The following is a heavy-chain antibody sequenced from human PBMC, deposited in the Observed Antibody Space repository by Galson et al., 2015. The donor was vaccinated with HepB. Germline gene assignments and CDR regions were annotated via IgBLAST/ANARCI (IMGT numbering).Heavy chain of an antibody. D-gene: IGHD1-26*01. Sequence: SVKVSCKASGYTFTSYAMNWVRQAPGQGLEWMGWINTNTGNPTYAQGFTGRFVFSLDTSVSTAYLQISSLKAEDTAVYYCAREWWELLDRGRVRLDYWGQGTLVTVSS. CDR2: INTNTGNP. CDR3: AREWWELLDRGRVRLDY. CDR1: GYTFTSYA. J-gene: IGHJ4*02. V-gene: IGHV7-4-1*02.